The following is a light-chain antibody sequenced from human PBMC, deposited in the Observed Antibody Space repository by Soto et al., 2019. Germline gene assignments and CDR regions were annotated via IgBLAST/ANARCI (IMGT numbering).Light chain of an antibody. CDR3: SSYAGRTSVL. CDR2: EVS. J-gene: IGLJ2*01. Sequence: QSALTQPPSASGSPGQSVTISCTGTSSDVGGYNYVSWYQQHPGKAPKLMIYEVSKRPSGVPDRFSGSKSGNTASLTVSGLQAEDEADYYCSSYAGRTSVLFGGGTKLTVL. V-gene: IGLV2-8*01. CDR1: SSDVGGYNY.